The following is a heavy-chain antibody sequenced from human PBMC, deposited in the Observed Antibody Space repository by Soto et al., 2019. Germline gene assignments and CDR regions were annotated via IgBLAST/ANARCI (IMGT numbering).Heavy chain of an antibody. J-gene: IGHJ6*02. Sequence: QVQLVQSGAEVKKPGASVKVSCKASGYSFTSYAVHWVRQAPGQRLEWMGWIIGGNGNTKFSQKFQGRVTITRDTSASTAYMELSSLISEDTAVYYCARDLSSSTSWDYYYYGMDVWGQGTTVTVSS. V-gene: IGHV1-3*01. CDR3: ARDLSSSTSWDYYYYGMDV. CDR1: GYSFTSYA. CDR2: IIGGNGNT. D-gene: IGHD2-2*01.